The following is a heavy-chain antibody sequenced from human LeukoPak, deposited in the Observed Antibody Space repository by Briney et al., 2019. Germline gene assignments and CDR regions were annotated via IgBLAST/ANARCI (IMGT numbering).Heavy chain of an antibody. J-gene: IGHJ4*02. CDR2: ISYDGSNK. CDR3: ARVLLPFIAVAGTYIY. D-gene: IGHD6-19*01. CDR1: GFTFSSYA. Sequence: GGSLRLSCAASGFTFSSYAMHWVRQAPGKGLEWVAVISYDGSNKYYADSVKGRFTISRDNSKNTLYLQMNSLRAEDTAVYYCARVLLPFIAVAGTYIYWGQGTLVTVSS. V-gene: IGHV3-30-3*01.